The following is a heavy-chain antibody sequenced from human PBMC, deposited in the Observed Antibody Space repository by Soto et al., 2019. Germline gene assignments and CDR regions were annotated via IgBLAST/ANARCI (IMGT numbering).Heavy chain of an antibody. CDR3: ARVGGYCSSTSCYYGMDV. V-gene: IGHV4-4*07. Sequence: SETLSLTCTVSGGSISSYYWSWIRQPAGRGLEWIGRIYTSGSTNYNPSLKSRVTMSVDTSKNQFSLKLSSVTAADTAVYYCARVGGYCSSTSCYYGMDVWGQGTTVT. CDR2: IYTSGST. CDR1: GGSISSYY. D-gene: IGHD2-2*01. J-gene: IGHJ6*02.